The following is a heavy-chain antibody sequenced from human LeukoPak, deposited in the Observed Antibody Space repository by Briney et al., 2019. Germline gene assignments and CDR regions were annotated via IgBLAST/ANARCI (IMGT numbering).Heavy chain of an antibody. J-gene: IGHJ6*02. D-gene: IGHD2-15*01. CDR1: GYTFTSYG. CDR2: ISAYNGNT. V-gene: IGHV1-18*01. CDR3: ARDLNCSGGSCYSWTYYYYGMDV. Sequence: ASVKVSCKASGYTFTSYGISWVRQAPGQGLEWMGWISAYNGNTNYAQKLQGRVTMTTDTSTSTAYMELRSLRSDDTAVYYCARDLNCSGGSCYSWTYYYYGMDVWGQGTTVTVSS.